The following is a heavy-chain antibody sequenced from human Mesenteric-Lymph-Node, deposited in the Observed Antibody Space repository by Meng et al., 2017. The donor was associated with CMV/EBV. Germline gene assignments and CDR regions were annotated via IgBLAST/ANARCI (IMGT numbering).Heavy chain of an antibody. CDR3: ARSPMVRGEDSYYYYGMDV. V-gene: IGHV4-59*12. J-gene: IGHJ6*02. Sequence: SETLTLTCTVSGGSISSYYWTWIRRPPGKGLEWIGYIYYSGNTNYNPSLTSRVTISVDKSKNQFSLKLSSVTAADTAVYYCARSPMVRGEDSYYYYGMDVWGQGTTVTVSS. CDR2: IYYSGNT. CDR1: GGSISSYY. D-gene: IGHD3-10*01.